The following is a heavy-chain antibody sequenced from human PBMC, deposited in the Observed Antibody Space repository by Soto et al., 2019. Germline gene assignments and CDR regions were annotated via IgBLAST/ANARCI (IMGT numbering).Heavy chain of an antibody. CDR2: VSGGGGDT. V-gene: IGHV3-23*01. D-gene: IGHD3-3*01. J-gene: IGHJ4*02. Sequence: EMQLLEYGGGLVQPGGSLRLTCTASGFTLSSYAMNWVRQAPGEGLEWVSAVSGGGGDTYYADSVKGRFTISRDNSKDTLYLQMSSLRAEDTAVYYCAKAPRTYDFPYYFDSWGQGTLVTVSS. CDR3: AKAPRTYDFPYYFDS. CDR1: GFTLSSYA.